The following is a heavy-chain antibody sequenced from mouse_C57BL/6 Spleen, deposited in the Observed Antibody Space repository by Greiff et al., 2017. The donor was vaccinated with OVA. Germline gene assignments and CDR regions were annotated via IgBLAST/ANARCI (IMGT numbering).Heavy chain of an antibody. CDR1: GYTFTDYY. Sequence: VQLQQSGPELVKPGASVKISCKASGYTFTDYYMNWVKQSHGKSLEWIGDINPNNGGTSYNQKFKGKATLTVDKSSSTAYMELRSLTSEDSAVYYCARWMRGYWGQGTLVTVSA. V-gene: IGHV1-26*01. CDR2: INPNNGGT. CDR3: ARWMRGY. J-gene: IGHJ3*01.